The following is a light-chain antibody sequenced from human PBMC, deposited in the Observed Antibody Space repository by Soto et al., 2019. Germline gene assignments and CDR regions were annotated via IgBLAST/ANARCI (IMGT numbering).Light chain of an antibody. CDR1: SSDVGGYNY. CDR2: EVT. V-gene: IGLV2-8*01. CDR3: SSYADSSSYV. J-gene: IGLJ1*01. Sequence: QPVLTQPPSASGSPGQSVTISCTGTSSDVGGYNYVYWYQQHPGKAPKLMIYEVTKRPSGVPDRFSGSKSGNTASLTVSGLQAEDEADYYCSSYADSSSYVFGTGTKVTVL.